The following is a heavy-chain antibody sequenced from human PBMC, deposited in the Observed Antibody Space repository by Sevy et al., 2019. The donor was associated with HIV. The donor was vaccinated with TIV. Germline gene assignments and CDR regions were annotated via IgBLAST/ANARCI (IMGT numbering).Heavy chain of an antibody. Sequence: SETLSLTCTVSGGSISSSSYYWGWIRQPPGKGLEWIGSIYYSGSTYYNPSLKSRVTISVDTSKNQFSLKLSPVTAADTAVYYCARPTKFYDYVWGSFDAFDIWGQGTMVTVSS. J-gene: IGHJ3*02. CDR2: IYYSGST. V-gene: IGHV4-39*01. CDR3: ARPTKFYDYVWGSFDAFDI. CDR1: GGSISSSSYY. D-gene: IGHD3-16*01.